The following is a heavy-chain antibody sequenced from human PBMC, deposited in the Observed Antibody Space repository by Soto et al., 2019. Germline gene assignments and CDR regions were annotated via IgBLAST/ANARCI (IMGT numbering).Heavy chain of an antibody. CDR2: IIPIFGTA. Sequence: QVQLVQSGAEVKKPGSSVKVSCKASGGTFSSYAISWVRQAPGQGLEWMGGIIPIFGTANYAQKFRGRVTITADESTSTAYMELSSLRSEDTAVYYCARVEGLGYCSGGSCYSGDYWGQGTLVTVSS. V-gene: IGHV1-69*01. J-gene: IGHJ4*02. D-gene: IGHD2-15*01. CDR1: GGTFSSYA. CDR3: ARVEGLGYCSGGSCYSGDY.